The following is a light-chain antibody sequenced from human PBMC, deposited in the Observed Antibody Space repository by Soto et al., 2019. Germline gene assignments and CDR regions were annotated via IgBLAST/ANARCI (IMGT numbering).Light chain of an antibody. CDR2: DAS. CDR3: QQYDVHPKT. Sequence: DVQMTQSPSTLAASVGDRVTITCRASENIKNWSAWYQQTPGKAPKVLISDASRLETGVPSRFSGSGYGTDCTLTMTSLQTDDFVTYLGQQYDVHPKTFGQGPKVDIK. CDR1: ENIKNW. V-gene: IGKV1-5*01. J-gene: IGKJ1*01.